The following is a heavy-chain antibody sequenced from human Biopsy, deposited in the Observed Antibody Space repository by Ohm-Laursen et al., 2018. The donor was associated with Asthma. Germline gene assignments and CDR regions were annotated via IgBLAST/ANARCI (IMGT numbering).Heavy chain of an antibody. V-gene: IGHV4-4*03. D-gene: IGHD3-10*01. CDR2: IYHSGST. J-gene: IGHJ6*02. Sequence: PGTLSLTCAVSGGSISSSNWWRRVRQPPGKGLAWIGEIYHSGSTNYNPSLKCRVTISVAKSTNQFSLKLSSVTAADTAVYYCAKLRITMVQGVIINVEYYYGMDVWGQGTTVTVSS. CDR1: GGSISSSNW. CDR3: AKLRITMVQGVIINVEYYYGMDV.